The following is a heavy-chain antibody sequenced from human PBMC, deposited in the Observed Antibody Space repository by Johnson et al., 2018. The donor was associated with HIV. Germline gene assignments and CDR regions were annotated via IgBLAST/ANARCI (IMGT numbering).Heavy chain of an antibody. V-gene: IGHV3-48*04. D-gene: IGHD7-27*01. CDR2: ISWNSGSI. CDR3: ARQLATGDDAFDI. CDR1: GFTVSSNY. J-gene: IGHJ3*02. Sequence: VQLVESGGGLVQPGGSLRLSCAASGFTVSSNYMSWVRQAPGKGLEWVSGISWNSGSIGYADSVKGRFTISRDNAKNSLYLQMNSLRAEDTAVYYCARQLATGDDAFDIWGQGTMVTVSS.